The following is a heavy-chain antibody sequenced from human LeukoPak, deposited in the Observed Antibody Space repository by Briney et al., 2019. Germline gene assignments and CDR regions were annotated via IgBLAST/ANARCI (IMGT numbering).Heavy chain of an antibody. Sequence: SETLSLTCTVSGGSISTSNYYWGWIRQPPGKGLEWIGNVYYSGSTSYNPSLKSRVTISVDTSKNRLSLKLTSVTAADTAVYYCARRKGFYDSNFDYWGQGTLVTVSS. CDR1: GGSISTSNYY. CDR2: VYYSGST. CDR3: ARRKGFYDSNFDY. V-gene: IGHV4-39*01. D-gene: IGHD3-9*01. J-gene: IGHJ4*02.